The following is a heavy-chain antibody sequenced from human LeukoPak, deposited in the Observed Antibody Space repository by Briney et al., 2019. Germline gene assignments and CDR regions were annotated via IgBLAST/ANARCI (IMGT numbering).Heavy chain of an antibody. J-gene: IGHJ5*02. CDR1: GYTFTGYY. V-gene: IGHV1-2*02. D-gene: IGHD6-13*01. CDR3: AREIAAAGTTFGFDP. Sequence: ASVKVSCKASGYTFTGYYMHWVRQAPGQGLEWMGWIKPNSGGTNYAQKFQGRVTMTRDTSISTAYMELSRLRSDDTAVYYCAREIAAAGTTFGFDPWGQGTLVTVSS. CDR2: IKPNSGGT.